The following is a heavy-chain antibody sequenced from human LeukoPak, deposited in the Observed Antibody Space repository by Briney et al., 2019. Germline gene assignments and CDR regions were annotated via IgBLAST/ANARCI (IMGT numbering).Heavy chain of an antibody. CDR1: GGSFSGYY. CDR2: INHSGST. CDR3: ARGRVLAGTEYYYYYMDV. D-gene: IGHD6-19*01. V-gene: IGHV4-34*01. J-gene: IGHJ6*03. Sequence: SETLSLTCAVYGGSFSGYYWSWIRQPPGKGLEWIGEINHSGSTNYNPSLKSRVTISVDTSKNQFSLKLSSVTAADTAVYYCARGRVLAGTEYYYYYMDVWGKGTTVTVSS.